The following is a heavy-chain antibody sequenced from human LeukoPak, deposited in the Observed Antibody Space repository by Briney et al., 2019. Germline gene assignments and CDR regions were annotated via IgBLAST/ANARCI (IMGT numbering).Heavy chain of an antibody. J-gene: IGHJ4*02. CDR1: GFTLRTYW. Sequence: GGSLRLSCVASGFTLRTYWMNWLRQGPGKALLWVARIDRDGTLMTHADSVEGRFTISRDNARNTVYLQMNDLRDEDTATYYCVRDLGDYWGQGTLVTVSS. CDR2: IDRDGTLM. CDR3: VRDLGDY. V-gene: IGHV3-74*03.